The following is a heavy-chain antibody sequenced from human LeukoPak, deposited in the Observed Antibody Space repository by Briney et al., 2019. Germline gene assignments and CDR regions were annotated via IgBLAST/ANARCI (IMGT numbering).Heavy chain of an antibody. J-gene: IGHJ4*02. CDR3: AGGDYGDSWGLDY. CDR1: GGSISSGGYY. V-gene: IGHV4-31*03. D-gene: IGHD4-17*01. CDR2: IYYSGST. Sequence: SETLSLTCTVSGGSISSGGYYWSWIRQHPGKGLEWIGYIYYSGSTYYNPSLKSRVTISVDTSRNQFSLKLSSVTAADTAVYYCAGGDYGDSWGLDYWGQGTLVTVSS.